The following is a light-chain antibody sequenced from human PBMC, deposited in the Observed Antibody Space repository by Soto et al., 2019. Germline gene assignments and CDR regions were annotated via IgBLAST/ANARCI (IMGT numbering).Light chain of an antibody. CDR2: DAS. V-gene: IGKV1-5*01. CDR3: QQFAVSRT. J-gene: IGKJ1*01. CDR1: HNIERW. Sequence: QITQSPFPLSSSVGDRGTITCRASHNIERWMAWYQQKPGKAPSLLIFDASTLHSGVPSRFSGSGSGTEFTLTISSLQPDDFATYYCQQFAVSRTFGQGTKVDIK.